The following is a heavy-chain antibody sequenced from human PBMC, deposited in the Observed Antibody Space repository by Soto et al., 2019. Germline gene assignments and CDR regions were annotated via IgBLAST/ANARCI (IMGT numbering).Heavy chain of an antibody. CDR2: IYPGDSDT. CDR3: AKRGKESTRSFWFGP. D-gene: IGHD2-2*01. CDR1: GYSFTSYW. V-gene: IGHV5-51*01. Sequence: PGESLKISCKSSGYSFTSYWIAWVRQMPGKGLEWMGIIYPGDSDTRYSPSFQGQVTISVDKSISTAYLQWSSLKASDTAIYYCAKRGKESTRSFWFGPWGQGTLVTVSS. J-gene: IGHJ5*02.